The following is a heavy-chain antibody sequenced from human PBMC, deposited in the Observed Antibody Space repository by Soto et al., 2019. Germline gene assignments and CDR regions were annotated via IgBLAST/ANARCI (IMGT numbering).Heavy chain of an antibody. CDR1: GGTFSSYA. CDR3: ASLYYDYVWVSFRYTLRAFDI. CDR2: IIPIFGTA. Sequence: SVKVSCKASGGTFSSYAISWVRRAPGQGLEWMGGIIPIFGTANYAQKFQGRVTITADESTSTAYMELSSLRSEDTAVYYCASLYYDYVWVSFRYTLRAFDIWGQGTMVTVSS. D-gene: IGHD3-16*02. J-gene: IGHJ3*02. V-gene: IGHV1-69*13.